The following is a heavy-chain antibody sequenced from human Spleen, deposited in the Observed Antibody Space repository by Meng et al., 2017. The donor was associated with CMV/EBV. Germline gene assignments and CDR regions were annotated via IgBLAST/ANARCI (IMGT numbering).Heavy chain of an antibody. V-gene: IGHV4-34*01. Sequence: SETLSLTCAVYGGSFGGYYWSWIRQPPGKGLEWIGEINHSGSTNYNPSLKSRVTISVDTSKNQFSLKLSSVTAADTAVYYCARVRSTSWRVYYYYGMDVWGQGTTVTVSS. CDR1: GGSFGGYY. D-gene: IGHD2-2*01. CDR3: ARVRSTSWRVYYYYGMDV. CDR2: INHSGST. J-gene: IGHJ6*02.